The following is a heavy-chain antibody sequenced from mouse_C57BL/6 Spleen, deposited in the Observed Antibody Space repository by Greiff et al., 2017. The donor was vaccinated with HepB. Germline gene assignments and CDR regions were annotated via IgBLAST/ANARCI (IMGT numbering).Heavy chain of an antibody. J-gene: IGHJ2*01. CDR3: ARRAGNYYFDY. CDR2: INPNNGGT. Sequence: EVQLQQSGPELVKPGASVKISCKASGYTFTDYYMNWVKQSHGKSLEWIGDINPNNGGTSYNQKFKGKATLTVDKSSSTAYMELRSLTSEDSAVYYCARRAGNYYFDYWGQGTTLTVSS. V-gene: IGHV1-26*01. D-gene: IGHD2-1*01. CDR1: GYTFTDYY.